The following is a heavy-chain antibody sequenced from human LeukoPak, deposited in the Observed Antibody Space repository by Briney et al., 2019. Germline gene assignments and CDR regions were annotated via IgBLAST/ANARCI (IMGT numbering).Heavy chain of an antibody. Sequence: GASVKVSCKASGYTFTGYYMHWVRQAPGQGLEWMGWINPNSGGTNYAQKFQGRVTMTRDTPISTAYMELSRLRSDDTAVYYCARDIGYCSSTSCYTYWGQGTLVTVSS. D-gene: IGHD2-2*02. CDR3: ARDIGYCSSTSCYTY. J-gene: IGHJ4*02. CDR2: INPNSGGT. V-gene: IGHV1-2*02. CDR1: GYTFTGYY.